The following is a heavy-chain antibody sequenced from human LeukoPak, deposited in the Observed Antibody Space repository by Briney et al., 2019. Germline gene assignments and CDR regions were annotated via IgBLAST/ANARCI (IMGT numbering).Heavy chain of an antibody. Sequence: ASAKVSCKASGYTFTDYYIHWMRQAPGQGLEWIGWINPNSGGTNYAQRFQGRVTMARDTSIRTAYMEVSGLTYDDTAVFYCARFYSSTWQFDYWGQGTLVTVSS. V-gene: IGHV1-2*02. D-gene: IGHD6-13*01. CDR3: ARFYSSTWQFDY. CDR1: GYTFTDYY. J-gene: IGHJ4*02. CDR2: INPNSGGT.